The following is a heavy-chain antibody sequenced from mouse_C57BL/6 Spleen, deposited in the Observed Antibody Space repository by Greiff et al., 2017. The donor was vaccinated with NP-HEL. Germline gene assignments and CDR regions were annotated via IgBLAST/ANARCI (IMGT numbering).Heavy chain of an antibody. CDR2: IHPNSGST. CDR3: LVGDKGFAY. D-gene: IGHD3-3*01. CDR1: GYTFTSYW. Sequence: QVQLQQPGAELVKPGASVKLSCKASGYTFTSYWMHWVKQRPGQGLEWIGMIHPNSGSTNYNEKFKSKATLTVDKSSSTAYMQLSSLTSEDSAVYYCLVGDKGFAYWGQGTLVTVSA. J-gene: IGHJ3*01. V-gene: IGHV1-64*01.